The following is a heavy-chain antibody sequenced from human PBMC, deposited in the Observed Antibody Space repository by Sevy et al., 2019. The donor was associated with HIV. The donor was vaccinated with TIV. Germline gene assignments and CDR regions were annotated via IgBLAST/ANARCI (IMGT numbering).Heavy chain of an antibody. D-gene: IGHD6-19*01. CDR3: AKDRGGWSQDDYYFDY. V-gene: IGHV3-9*01. Sequence: GGSLRLSCAASGFTFDDYAMHWVRQAPGKGLEWVSGISWNSGSIGYADSVKGRFTISRDNAKNSLYLQMNSLRAEDTALYYCAKDRGGWSQDDYYFDYWGQGTLVTVSS. CDR2: ISWNSGSI. CDR1: GFTFDDYA. J-gene: IGHJ4*02.